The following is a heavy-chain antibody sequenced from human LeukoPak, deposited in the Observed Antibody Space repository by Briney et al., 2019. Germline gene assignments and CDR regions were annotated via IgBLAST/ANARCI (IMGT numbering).Heavy chain of an antibody. J-gene: IGHJ6*03. Sequence: SETLSLTCTGSGGSISSSSYYWGWIRQPPGKGLEWIGSIYYSGSTYYNPSLKSRVTISVDTSKNQFSMKLSSVTAADTAVYYCARRLGRKFGERFYYYHYMDVWGKGTTVTISS. CDR3: ARRLGRKFGERFYYYHYMDV. CDR2: IYYSGST. D-gene: IGHD3-10*01. V-gene: IGHV4-39*01. CDR1: GGSISSSSYY.